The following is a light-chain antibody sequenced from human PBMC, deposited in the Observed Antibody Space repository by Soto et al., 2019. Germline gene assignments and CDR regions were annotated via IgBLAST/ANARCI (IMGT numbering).Light chain of an antibody. V-gene: IGKV1-9*01. CDR2: AAS. CDR3: HQLSIDPMT. Sequence: DIRLTQSPSFLSASVGDRVTITCRASHDINSYLAWYQQKPGRAPKLRIYAASTLHSAVPSRFSGAGSGTEFPLTITILQPEDVATYYCHQLSIDPMTFVQVTNVEF. J-gene: IGKJ1*01. CDR1: HDINSY.